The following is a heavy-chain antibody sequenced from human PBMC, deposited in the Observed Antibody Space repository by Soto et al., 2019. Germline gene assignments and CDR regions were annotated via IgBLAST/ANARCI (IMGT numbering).Heavy chain of an antibody. Sequence: QVQLVQSGAEVKKPGTSVKVSCKASGYTFTSNGISLVRQAPGQGLEWMGWISTYNGNTNYAQKLQGRVTMTRDTSTSIAYMELRDLRSDDTAVCYCARAGYGDYGYWGQGSLVSVSS. J-gene: IGHJ4*02. CDR3: ARAGYGDYGY. CDR1: GYTFTSNG. CDR2: ISTYNGNT. D-gene: IGHD4-17*01. V-gene: IGHV1-18*01.